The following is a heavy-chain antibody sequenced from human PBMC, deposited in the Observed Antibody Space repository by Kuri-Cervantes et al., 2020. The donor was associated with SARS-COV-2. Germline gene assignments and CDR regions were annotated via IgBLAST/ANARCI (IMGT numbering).Heavy chain of an antibody. CDR1: GYSFTSYW. D-gene: IGHD4-17*01. CDR2: IYPGDSDT. Sequence: GESLKISCKGSGYSFTSYWIGWVRQMPGKGLEWMGIIYPGDSDTRYSPSFQGQVTISAAKSISTAFLQWSSLKASDTAMYYCARRAYGEQVDYYYMDVWGKGTTVTVSS. V-gene: IGHV5-51*01. J-gene: IGHJ6*03. CDR3: ARRAYGEQVDYYYMDV.